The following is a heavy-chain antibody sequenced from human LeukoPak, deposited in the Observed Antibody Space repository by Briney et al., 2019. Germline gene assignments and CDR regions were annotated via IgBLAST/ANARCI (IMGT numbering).Heavy chain of an antibody. CDR3: ASGISGSYYGRPFGY. CDR2: IYHSGST. V-gene: IGHV4-38-2*02. D-gene: IGHD1-26*01. Sequence: SETLSLTCSVSGYSISIGFHWGWIRQSPGKGLEWIASIYHSGSTYHNPSLKSRVTISVDTSKKQFSLKLSSVTAADTAVYYCASGISGSYYGRPFGYWGQGTLVTVSS. CDR1: GYSISIGFH. J-gene: IGHJ4*02.